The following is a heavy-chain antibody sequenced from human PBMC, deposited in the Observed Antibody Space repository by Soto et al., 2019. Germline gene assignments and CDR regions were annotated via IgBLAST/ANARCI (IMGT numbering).Heavy chain of an antibody. CDR2: IYYSGST. V-gene: IGHV4-59*08. D-gene: IGHD4-17*01. J-gene: IGHJ4*02. Sequence: SETLSLTCTVSGGSISSYYWSWTRQPPGKGLEWIGYIYYSGSTNYNPSLKSRVTISVDTSKNQLSLKLSSVTAADTAVYYCARRYGYYFDYWGQGTLVTVS. CDR3: ARRYGYYFDY. CDR1: GGSISSYY.